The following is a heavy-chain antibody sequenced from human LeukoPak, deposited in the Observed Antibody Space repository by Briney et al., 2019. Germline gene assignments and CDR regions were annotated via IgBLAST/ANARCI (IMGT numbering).Heavy chain of an antibody. Sequence: SETLSLTCTVSGGSISNYYWTWIRQPPGKELEWIGYIYYSGSTNYNPSLKSRVTISVDTSKNQFSLKLTSVTAADTAIYYWSRNSSGYGGAFDIWGQGTMVTVSS. CDR1: GGSISNYY. CDR2: IYYSGST. J-gene: IGHJ3*02. V-gene: IGHV4-59*12. D-gene: IGHD3-22*01. CDR3: SRNSSGYGGAFDI.